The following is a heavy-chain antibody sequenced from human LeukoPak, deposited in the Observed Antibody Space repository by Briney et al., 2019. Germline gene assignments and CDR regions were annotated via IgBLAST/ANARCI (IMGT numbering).Heavy chain of an antibody. CDR1: GGSFSGYY. V-gene: IGHV4-34*01. CDR3: ARARDWSYYYYYYGMDV. J-gene: IGHJ6*04. CDR2: INHSGST. Sequence: SETLSLTCAVYGGSFSGYYWSWLRQPPGKGVEWVGEINHSGSTNYNPSLKSRVTISVDTSKNQFSLKLSSVTAADTAVYYCARARDWSYYYYYYGMDVWGKGTTVTVSS. D-gene: IGHD3/OR15-3a*01.